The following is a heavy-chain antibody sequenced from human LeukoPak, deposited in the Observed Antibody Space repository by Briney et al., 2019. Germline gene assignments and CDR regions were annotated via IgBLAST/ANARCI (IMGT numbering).Heavy chain of an antibody. CDR3: ARSGVAATDDAFDI. J-gene: IGHJ3*02. D-gene: IGHD2-15*01. CDR2: IDWDDDK. CDR1: GFSLRTRGMC. V-gene: IGHV2-70*01. Sequence: SGPALVNPTQTLTLTCTFSGFSLRTRGMCVSWIRQPPGKALEWLSLIDWDDDKYYSTSLKTRLTISKDTSKNQVVLTMTNMNPVDTATYYCARSGVAATDDAFDIWGQGTMVTVSS.